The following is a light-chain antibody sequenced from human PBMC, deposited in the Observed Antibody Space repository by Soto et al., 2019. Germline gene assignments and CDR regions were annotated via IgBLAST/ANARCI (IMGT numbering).Light chain of an antibody. CDR1: QSVSSY. V-gene: IGKV3-20*01. CDR3: QQYGYSPPWT. Sequence: EIVLTQSPATLSLSPGERATLSCRASQSVSSYLAWYQQKPGQAPRLLIYDASSRAPDIPDRFSGSGSGTDFTLTISGLEPEDLAVYYRQQYGYSPPWTFGQGTKVDIK. J-gene: IGKJ1*01. CDR2: DAS.